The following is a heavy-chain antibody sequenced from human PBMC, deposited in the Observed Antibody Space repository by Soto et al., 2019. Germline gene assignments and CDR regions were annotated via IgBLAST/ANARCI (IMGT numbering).Heavy chain of an antibody. Sequence: ASVNVYCKASGYSFTGYPMHWGSHDPGQRLEWMGWINAGNGNTKYSQKFQGRVTITRDTSASTAYMELSSLRSEDTAVYYCARQQAVAGTLSLGAFDIWGQGTMVTVS. CDR1: GYSFTGYP. CDR3: ARQQAVAGTLSLGAFDI. CDR2: INAGNGNT. J-gene: IGHJ3*02. D-gene: IGHD6-19*01. V-gene: IGHV1-3*01.